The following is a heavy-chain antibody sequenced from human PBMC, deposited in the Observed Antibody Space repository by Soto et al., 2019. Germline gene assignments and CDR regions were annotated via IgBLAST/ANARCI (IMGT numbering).Heavy chain of an antibody. V-gene: IGHV3-30*18. CDR3: AKDIQQLIHDAFDI. CDR2: ISYDGSNK. CDR1: GFTFSSYG. J-gene: IGHJ3*02. D-gene: IGHD6-6*01. Sequence: QVQLVESGGGVVQPGRSLRLSCAASGFTFSSYGMHWVRQAPGKGLEWVAVISYDGSNKYYADSVKGRFTIARDNSKNTLYLQMTSLRAEDTAVYYWAKDIQQLIHDAFDIWGQGTMVTVAS.